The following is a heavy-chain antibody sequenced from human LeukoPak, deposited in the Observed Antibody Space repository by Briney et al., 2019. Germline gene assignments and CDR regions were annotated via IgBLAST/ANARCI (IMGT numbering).Heavy chain of an antibody. J-gene: IGHJ5*02. CDR2: ISGSGGTS. CDR3: AKDRDGSGWFFP. Sequence: GGSLRLSCAASGFTFSSYALNWVRQAPGKGLEWVSGISGSGGTSYYADSVKGRFTISRDNSKNTLYLQMKSLRAEDTAVYYCAKDRDGSGWFFPWGQGTLVTASS. CDR1: GFTFSSYA. V-gene: IGHV3-23*01. D-gene: IGHD6-19*01.